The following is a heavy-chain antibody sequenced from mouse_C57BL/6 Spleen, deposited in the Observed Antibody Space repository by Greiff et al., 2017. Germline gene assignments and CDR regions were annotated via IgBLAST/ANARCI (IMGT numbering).Heavy chain of an antibody. J-gene: IGHJ2*01. Sequence: VQLQQSGPELVKPGASVKISCKASGYAFSSSWMNWVKQRPGKGLEWIGRIYPGDGDTNYNGKFKGKATLTADKSSSTAYMQLSSLTSEDSAVYFCAREEAYYYGRIDYWGQGTTLTVSS. D-gene: IGHD1-1*01. CDR3: AREEAYYYGRIDY. CDR2: IYPGDGDT. CDR1: GYAFSSSW. V-gene: IGHV1-82*01.